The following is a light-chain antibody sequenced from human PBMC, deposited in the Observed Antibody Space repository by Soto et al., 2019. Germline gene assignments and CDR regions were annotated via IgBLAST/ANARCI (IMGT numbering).Light chain of an antibody. CDR1: SSNIGRTD. V-gene: IGLV1-47*01. CDR3: AAWDDSLSGRV. CDR2: RNN. J-gene: IGLJ3*02. Sequence: QSVLTQPPSASGIPGQRVAISCSGSSSNIGRTDVYWYQQLPGTAPKLLIYRNNQRPSGVPDRFSGSKSGTSASLAISGLRSEDEADYYCAAWDDSLSGRVFGGGTKLTVL.